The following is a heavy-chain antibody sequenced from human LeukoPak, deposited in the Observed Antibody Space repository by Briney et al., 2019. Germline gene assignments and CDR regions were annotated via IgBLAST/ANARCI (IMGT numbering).Heavy chain of an antibody. CDR3: AREITTAGTLGAFDF. CDR1: GFTFSTYV. Sequence: GGSLRLSCAASGFTFSTYVIHWVRQAPGKGLEWLAVTISDGSTKYYADSVKGRFTISRDNSKSTLYLQMNTLRPEDTALYYCAREITTAGTLGAFDFWGQGTMVTVSS. D-gene: IGHD6-13*01. CDR2: TISDGSTK. J-gene: IGHJ3*01. V-gene: IGHV3-30-3*01.